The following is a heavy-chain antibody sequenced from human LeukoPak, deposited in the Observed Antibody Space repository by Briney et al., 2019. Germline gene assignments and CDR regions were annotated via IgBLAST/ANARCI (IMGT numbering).Heavy chain of an antibody. V-gene: IGHV1-24*01. J-gene: IGHJ5*02. CDR3: ATVRAVIRYYDFWSGYPRWFDP. CDR1: GYTLTELS. D-gene: IGHD3-3*01. CDR2: FDPEDGET. Sequence: ASVKVSCKVSGYTLTELSMHWVRQAPGKGLEWMGGFDPEDGETIYAQKFQGRVTMTEDTSTDTAYMELSSLRSEDTAVYYCATVRAVIRYYDFWSGYPRWFDPWGQGTLVTVSS.